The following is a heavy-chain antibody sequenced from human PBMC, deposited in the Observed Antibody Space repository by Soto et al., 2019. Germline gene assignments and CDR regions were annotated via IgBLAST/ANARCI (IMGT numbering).Heavy chain of an antibody. J-gene: IGHJ5*02. CDR3: ARSPGLPWPRPVYDP. CDR1: GGSFSGYY. CDR2: INHSGST. Sequence: PSETLSLTCAVYGGSFSGYYWSWIRQPPGKGLEWIGEINHSGSTNYNPSLKSRVTISVDTSKNQFSLKLSSVTAADTAVYYCARSPGLPWPRPVYDPWGQGTLVTVSS. V-gene: IGHV4-34*01. D-gene: IGHD5-12*01.